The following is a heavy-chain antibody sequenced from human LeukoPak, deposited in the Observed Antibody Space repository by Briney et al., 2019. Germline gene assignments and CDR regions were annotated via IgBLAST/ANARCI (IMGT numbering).Heavy chain of an antibody. CDR1: GYTFTSYG. CDR2: ISAYNGNT. V-gene: IGHV1-18*01. Sequence: ASVEVSCKASGYTFTSYGISWVRQAPGQGLEWMGWISAYNGNTNYAQKLQGRVTMTTDTSTSTAYMELRSLRSDDTAVYYCARYYDFWSASREPGDYYYGMDVWGQGTTVTVSS. D-gene: IGHD3-3*01. CDR3: ARYYDFWSASREPGDYYYGMDV. J-gene: IGHJ6*02.